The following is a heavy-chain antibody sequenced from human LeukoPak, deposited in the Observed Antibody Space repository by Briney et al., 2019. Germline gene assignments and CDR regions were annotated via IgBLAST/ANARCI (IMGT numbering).Heavy chain of an antibody. J-gene: IGHJ4*02. D-gene: IGHD2-2*01. CDR3: ARDRGVPAANYDY. V-gene: IGHV3-21*01. CDR1: GFTFSSYS. Sequence: GGSLRLSCAASGFTFSSYSMTWVRQAPGKGLEWVSSISSSSSYIYYADSVKGRFTISRDNAKNSLYLQMNSLRAEDTAVYYCARDRGVPAANYDYWGQGTLVTVSS. CDR2: ISSSSSYI.